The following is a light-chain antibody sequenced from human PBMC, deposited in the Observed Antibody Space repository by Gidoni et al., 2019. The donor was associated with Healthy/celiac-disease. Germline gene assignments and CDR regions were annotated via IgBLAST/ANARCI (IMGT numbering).Light chain of an antibody. CDR2: EVR. CDR1: SSDVGSYNR. J-gene: IGLJ2*01. V-gene: IGLV2-18*02. Sequence: QSALTPPPSVSGSPGQSVTISCTGTSSDVGSYNRVSWYQQPPGTAPTLMIYEVRNRPSGVPDRFSGSKSGNTASLTISGLQAEDEADYYCSSYTSSSTHVVFGGGTKLTVL. CDR3: SSYTSSSTHVV.